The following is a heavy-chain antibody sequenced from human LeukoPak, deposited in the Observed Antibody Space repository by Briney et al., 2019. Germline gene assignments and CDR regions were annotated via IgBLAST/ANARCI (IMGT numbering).Heavy chain of an antibody. J-gene: IGHJ1*01. D-gene: IGHD6-6*01. CDR1: GFTFSSYA. CDR2: ISYDGSNK. Sequence: PGGSLRLSCAASGFTFSSYAMSWVRQAPGKGLEWVAVISYDGSNKYYADSVKGRFTISRDNSKNTLYLQMNSLRAEDTAVYYCARDRIGYSSSSVYFQHWGQGTLVTVSS. CDR3: ARDRIGYSSSSVYFQH. V-gene: IGHV3-30-3*01.